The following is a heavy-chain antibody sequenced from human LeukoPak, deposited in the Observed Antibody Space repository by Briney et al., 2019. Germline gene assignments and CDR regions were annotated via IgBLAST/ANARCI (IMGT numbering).Heavy chain of an antibody. V-gene: IGHV1-18*01. CDR3: ARSIFGVAIVVRTYYMDV. CDR2: ISAYNGNT. D-gene: IGHD3-3*01. J-gene: IGHJ6*03. CDR1: GYTFTSYG. Sequence: ASVKVSCKASGYTFTSYGISWVRQAPGQGLEWMGWISAYNGNTNYAQKLQGRVTMTTDTSTSTAYMELRSLRPDDTPVYYCARSIFGVAIVVRTYYMDVWGKGTTVTVSS.